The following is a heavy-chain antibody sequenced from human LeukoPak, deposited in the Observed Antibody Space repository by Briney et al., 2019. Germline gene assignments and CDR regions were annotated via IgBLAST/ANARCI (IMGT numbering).Heavy chain of an antibody. V-gene: IGHV4-34*01. D-gene: IGHD7-27*01. CDR2: INHSGST. J-gene: IGHJ4*02. Sequence: SETLSLTCAVYGGSFSGYYWSWIRQPPGKGLEWIGEINHSGSTNYNPSLRSRVTISLEMSKHQFSLNLTSVTAADTAVYYCASNTGTVFDYWGQGALATVSS. CDR1: GGSFSGYY. CDR3: ASNTGTVFDY.